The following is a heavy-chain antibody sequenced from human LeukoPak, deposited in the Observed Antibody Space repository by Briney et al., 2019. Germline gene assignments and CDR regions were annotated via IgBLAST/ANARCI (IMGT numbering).Heavy chain of an antibody. CDR1: GFTLSNYE. CDR2: ISSSGGTM. J-gene: IGHJ4*02. Sequence: PGVALRLSCAASGFTLSNYEMNWVRQAPGKGLEWVSYISSSGGTMYYADSVKGRFTISRDNAKNSLYLQMNSLSAEDTAVYYCARAAYCAGDCHHMDSWGQGTLVTVSS. V-gene: IGHV3-48*03. CDR3: ARAAYCAGDCHHMDS. D-gene: IGHD2-21*02.